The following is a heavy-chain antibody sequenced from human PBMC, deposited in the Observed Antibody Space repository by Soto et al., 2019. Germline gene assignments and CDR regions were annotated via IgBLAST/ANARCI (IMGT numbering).Heavy chain of an antibody. Sequence: QVQRQESGPGLVKPSGTLSLTCAVSGGSISSSNWWSWVRQPPGKGLEWIGEIYHSGSTNYNPSLKSRVTISVDKSKNQFSLKLSSVTAADTAVYYCARENYDFWSGYYEYYYYYGMDVWGQGTTVTVSS. CDR2: IYHSGST. CDR1: GGSISSSNW. J-gene: IGHJ6*02. V-gene: IGHV4-4*02. D-gene: IGHD3-3*01. CDR3: ARENYDFWSGYYEYYYYYGMDV.